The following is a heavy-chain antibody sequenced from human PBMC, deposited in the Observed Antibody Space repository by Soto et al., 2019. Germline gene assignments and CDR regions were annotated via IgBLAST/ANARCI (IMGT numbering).Heavy chain of an antibody. CDR1: GGSISSGGYY. CDR2: IYYSGST. Sequence: SETLSLTCTVSGGSISSGGYYWSWIRQHPGKGLEWIGYIYYSGSTYYNPSLKSRVTISVDTSKNQFSLKLSSVTAADTAVYYCARDDAMYYYDSSGYYGPFDIWGQGTMVT. J-gene: IGHJ3*02. D-gene: IGHD3-22*01. V-gene: IGHV4-31*03. CDR3: ARDDAMYYYDSSGYYGPFDI.